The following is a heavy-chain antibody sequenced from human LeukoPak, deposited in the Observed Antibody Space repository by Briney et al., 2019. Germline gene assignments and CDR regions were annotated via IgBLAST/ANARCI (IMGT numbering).Heavy chain of an antibody. D-gene: IGHD3-22*01. CDR3: ATPFSYYDSSGYSHSPAFDI. J-gene: IGHJ3*02. CDR1: GYTFTVYY. CDR2: INPNGGGT. V-gene: IGHV1-2*02. Sequence: ASVKVSCKASGYTFTVYYIHWLRQAPGQGLEWMGWINPNGGGTNYAQKFQGRVTMTRDTSISTAYMELSRLRSDDTAVYYCATPFSYYDSSGYSHSPAFDIWGQGTMVTVSS.